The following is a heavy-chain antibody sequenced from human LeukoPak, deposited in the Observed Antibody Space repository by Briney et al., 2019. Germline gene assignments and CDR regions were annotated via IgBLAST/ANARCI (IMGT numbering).Heavy chain of an antibody. CDR1: GGSVRSGGYY. J-gene: IGHJ6*03. Sequence: SQTLSLTCTVSGGSVRSGGYYWNWIRKHPGKGLEWIGYLDYSGSTNYNPSLKSRISISTDTSKNQISLKLTSLTAADTAVYYCARVRQGYSGSYYASSPYYYYYMDVWGKGTTVTVSS. D-gene: IGHD1-26*01. CDR2: LDYSGST. V-gene: IGHV4-31*03. CDR3: ARVRQGYSGSYYASSPYYYYYMDV.